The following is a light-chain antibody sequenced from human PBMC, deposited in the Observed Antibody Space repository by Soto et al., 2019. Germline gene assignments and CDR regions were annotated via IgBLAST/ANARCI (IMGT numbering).Light chain of an antibody. CDR1: SSDVGGFNY. Sequence: QSALTQPASVSGSPGQSITISCTGTSSDVGGFNYVSWYQQHPGKAPKLMIYDVTNRPSGVSYRFSGFKSGNTASLTISGLQAKDEADYYCHSYTSSSTDVFGAGTKLTVL. CDR3: HSYTSSSTDV. CDR2: DVT. V-gene: IGLV2-14*03. J-gene: IGLJ1*01.